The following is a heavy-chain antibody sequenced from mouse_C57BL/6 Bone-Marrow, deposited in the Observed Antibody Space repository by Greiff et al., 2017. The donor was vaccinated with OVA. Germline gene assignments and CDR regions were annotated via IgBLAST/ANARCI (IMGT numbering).Heavy chain of an antibody. Sequence: VQLVESGPELVKPGASVKISCKASGYAFSSSWMNWVKQRPGKGLEWIGRIYPGDGDTNYNGKFKGKATLTADKSSSTAYMQLSSLTSEDSAVYFCARAYYSNYVGFDYWGQGTTLTVSS. CDR3: ARAYYSNYVGFDY. J-gene: IGHJ2*01. CDR2: IYPGDGDT. V-gene: IGHV1-82*01. D-gene: IGHD2-5*01. CDR1: GYAFSSSW.